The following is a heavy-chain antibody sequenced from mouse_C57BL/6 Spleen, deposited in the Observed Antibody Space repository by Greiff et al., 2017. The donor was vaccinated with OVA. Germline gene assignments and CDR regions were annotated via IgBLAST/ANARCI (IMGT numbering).Heavy chain of an antibody. CDR2: INPNNGGT. CDR3: ARETTEAY. Sequence: EVQLQQSGPELVKPGASVKISCKASGYTFTDYYMNWVKQSHGKSLEWIGDINPNNGGTSYNQKFKGKATLTVDKSSSTAYMELRSLTSEDSAVYYCARETTEAYWGQGTLVTVSA. CDR1: GYTFTDYY. J-gene: IGHJ3*01. D-gene: IGHD1-1*01. V-gene: IGHV1-26*01.